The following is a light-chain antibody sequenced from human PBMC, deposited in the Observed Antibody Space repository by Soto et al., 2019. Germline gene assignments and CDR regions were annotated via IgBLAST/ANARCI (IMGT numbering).Light chain of an antibody. J-gene: IGKJ2*01. CDR1: QAINNN. Sequence: DIQMTQSPSSLSASVTDRVTITCRASQAINNNLNWYQQKLGKAPELLIYRASTLQSGVPSRLSGSGSGTDFTLTISSLEHEDFGTYYCQQSYGTPYTFGQGTKVDIK. V-gene: IGKV1-39*01. CDR3: QQSYGTPYT. CDR2: RAS.